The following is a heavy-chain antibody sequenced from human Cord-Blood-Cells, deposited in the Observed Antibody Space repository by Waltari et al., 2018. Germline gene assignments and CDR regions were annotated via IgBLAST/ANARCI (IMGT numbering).Heavy chain of an antibody. Sequence: QVQLVESGGGVVQPGRSLRLSCADSGFTFSSYAMHWVRQAPGKGLEWVAVISYDGSNKYYADSVKGRFTISRDNSKNTLYLQMNSLRAEDTAVYYCARDGAARPAFDIWGQGTMVTVSS. V-gene: IGHV3-30-3*01. D-gene: IGHD6-6*01. CDR1: GFTFSSYA. CDR2: ISYDGSNK. CDR3: ARDGAARPAFDI. J-gene: IGHJ3*02.